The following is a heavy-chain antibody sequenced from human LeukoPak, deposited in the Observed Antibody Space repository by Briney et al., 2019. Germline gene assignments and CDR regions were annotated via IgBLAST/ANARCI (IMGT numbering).Heavy chain of an antibody. CDR3: ARQFGSRGFDN. J-gene: IGHJ4*02. D-gene: IGHD3-10*01. Sequence: GGSLRLSCVASGFSFSIYNMNWARQAPGKGLEWVSSISSSTNSIHYADSVKGRFTISRDNARKSLFLQLSSLRDEDTALYYCARQFGSRGFDNWGQGTLVTVSS. V-gene: IGHV3-21*01. CDR1: GFSFSIYN. CDR2: ISSSTNSI.